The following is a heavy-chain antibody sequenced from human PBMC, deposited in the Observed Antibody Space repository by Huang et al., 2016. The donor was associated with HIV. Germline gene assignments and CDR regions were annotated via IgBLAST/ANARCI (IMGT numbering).Heavy chain of an antibody. Sequence: EVQLVESGGGLVKPGGSLRLSCAASGFSLDSYNMYWVRQTPGEGLQWVASISPSSSFIDYAYAGKGRFSISGDNAKNSLYLQMNNLRGEDTAVYYCARDRGQQLSPFDSWGQGTLVTVSS. D-gene: IGHD6-13*01. J-gene: IGHJ4*02. CDR2: ISPSSSFI. CDR3: ARDRGQQLSPFDS. CDR1: GFSLDSYN. V-gene: IGHV3-21*01.